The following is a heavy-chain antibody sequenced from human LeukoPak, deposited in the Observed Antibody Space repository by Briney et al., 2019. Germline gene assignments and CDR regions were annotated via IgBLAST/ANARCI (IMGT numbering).Heavy chain of an antibody. Sequence: ASVKVSCKTSGYTFTGYYIHWARQAPGQGLEWMGWINPNSGGTNYQQRFQGRVTVTRDTSINTVYMELNSLRSDDTAVYYCATGGGSSGYPEYWGQGSLITVSS. D-gene: IGHD3-22*01. CDR3: ATGGGSSGYPEY. J-gene: IGHJ4*02. CDR2: INPNSGGT. CDR1: GYTFTGYY. V-gene: IGHV1-2*02.